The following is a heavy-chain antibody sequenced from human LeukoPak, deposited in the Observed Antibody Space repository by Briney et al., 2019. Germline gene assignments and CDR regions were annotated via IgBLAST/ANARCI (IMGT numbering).Heavy chain of an antibody. J-gene: IGHJ4*02. Sequence: GGSLRLSCAASGFTFSSYAMSWVRQAPGKGLEWVSAISGSGGSTYYADSVKGRFTISRDNSKNTLYLQMNSLRAEDTAVYCCAKDLRSSSWYCYFDYWGQGTLVTVSS. CDR3: AKDLRSSSWYCYFDY. V-gene: IGHV3-23*01. CDR1: GFTFSSYA. CDR2: ISGSGGST. D-gene: IGHD6-13*01.